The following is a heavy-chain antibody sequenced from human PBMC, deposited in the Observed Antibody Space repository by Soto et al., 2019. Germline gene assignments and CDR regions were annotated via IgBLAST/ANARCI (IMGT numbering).Heavy chain of an antibody. D-gene: IGHD6-13*01. Sequence: GESLKISCQCSGYTFSNFWIGWVRQLPGQGLEWMGIIYPGDHETRYSPSFLGKVTISAEKSINTAYLQWSSLEASDSAFYFCARSPRSSPYFDYWGQGTLVTVSS. J-gene: IGHJ4*02. CDR1: GYTFSNFW. CDR3: ARSPRSSPYFDY. V-gene: IGHV5-51*01. CDR2: IYPGDHET.